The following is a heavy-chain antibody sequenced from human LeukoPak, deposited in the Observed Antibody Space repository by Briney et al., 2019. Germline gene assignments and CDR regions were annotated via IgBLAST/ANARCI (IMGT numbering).Heavy chain of an antibody. J-gene: IGHJ6*03. D-gene: IGHD2-2*01. CDR2: INWNGGST. CDR3: ARPQRKYQLLFYYYYMDV. V-gene: IGHV3-20*04. CDR1: GFTLDDYG. Sequence: GGSLRLSCAASGFTLDDYGMSWVRQAPGKGLEWVSGINWNGGSTGYADSVKGRFTISRDNAKNSLYLQMNSLRAEDTALYYCARPQRKYQLLFYYYYMDVWGKGTTVTVSS.